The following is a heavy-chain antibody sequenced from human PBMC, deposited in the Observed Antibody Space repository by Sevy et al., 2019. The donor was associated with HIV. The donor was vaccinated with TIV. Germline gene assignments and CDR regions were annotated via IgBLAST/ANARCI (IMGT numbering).Heavy chain of an antibody. D-gene: IGHD3-10*01. CDR2: VYYSGRT. CDR1: GGSIISSTYY. J-gene: IGHJ3*01. Sequence: SETLSLTCTVSGGSIISSTYYWGWIRQPPGKGLEGIGRVYYSGRTYYNPSLRSRVTISVDMFKDHFSLKLSSVTAADTAVYYCARRGAGPAFDVWGQGTMVTVSS. CDR3: ARRGAGPAFDV. V-gene: IGHV4-39*02.